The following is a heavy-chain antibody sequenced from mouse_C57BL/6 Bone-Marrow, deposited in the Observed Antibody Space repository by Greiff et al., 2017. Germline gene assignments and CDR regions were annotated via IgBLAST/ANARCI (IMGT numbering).Heavy chain of an antibody. D-gene: IGHD1-1*01. V-gene: IGHV1-39*01. Sequence: VQLQQSGPELVKPGASVKISCKASGYSFTDYNMNWVKQSNGKSLEWIGVINPNYGTTSYNQKFKGKATLTVDQSSSTAYMQLNSLTSEDSAVYYCAKGYGSSFYWYFDVWGTGTTVTVSS. J-gene: IGHJ1*03. CDR3: AKGYGSSFYWYFDV. CDR2: INPNYGTT. CDR1: GYSFTDYN.